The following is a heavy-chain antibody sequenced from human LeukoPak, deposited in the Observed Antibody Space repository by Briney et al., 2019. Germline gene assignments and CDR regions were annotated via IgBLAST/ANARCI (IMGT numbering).Heavy chain of an antibody. Sequence: GGSLRLSCAASGFTFSDYYMSWIRQAPGKGLEWVSYISSSGSTIYYADSVKGRFTISRDNAKNSLYLQMNSLRAEDTAVYYCARENGRYSLWELEVPAYFDYWGQGTLITVSS. V-gene: IGHV3-11*04. CDR3: ARENGRYSLWELEVPAYFDY. CDR1: GFTFSDYY. J-gene: IGHJ4*02. CDR2: ISSSGSTI. D-gene: IGHD1-26*01.